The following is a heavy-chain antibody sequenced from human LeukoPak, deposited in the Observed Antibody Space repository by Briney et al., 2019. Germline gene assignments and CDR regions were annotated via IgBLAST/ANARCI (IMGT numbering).Heavy chain of an antibody. D-gene: IGHD5-12*01. Sequence: GGSLRLSCAASGFTVSSNYMSWVRQAPGKGLEWVAFIRNDGSYEYYPDSVKGRFTISRDNSRNALFLQMNSLRAEDTAVYYCARDVATLPFDYWGQGTLVTVSS. CDR1: GFTVSSNY. J-gene: IGHJ4*02. V-gene: IGHV3-30*02. CDR2: IRNDGSYE. CDR3: ARDVATLPFDY.